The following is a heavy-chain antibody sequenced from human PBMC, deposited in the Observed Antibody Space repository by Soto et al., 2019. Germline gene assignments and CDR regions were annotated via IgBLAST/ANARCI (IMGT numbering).Heavy chain of an antibody. J-gene: IGHJ6*02. CDR1: GGSISSSSYY. D-gene: IGHD3-10*01. CDR2: IYYSGST. V-gene: IGHV4-39*01. CDR3: ARNLYYYDSGSYYYYYGMDV. Sequence: PSETLSLTCTVSGGSISSSSYYWGWIRQPPGKGLEWIGSIYYSGSTYYNPSLKSRVTISVDTSKNQFSLKLSSVTAADTAVYYCARNLYYYDSGSYYYYYGMDVWGQGTTVTVSS.